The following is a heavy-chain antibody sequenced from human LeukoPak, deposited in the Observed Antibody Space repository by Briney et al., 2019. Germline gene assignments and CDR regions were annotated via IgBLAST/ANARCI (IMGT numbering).Heavy chain of an antibody. CDR1: GFTFSSYS. CDR3: ARGYGSGSYGGPGFEY. D-gene: IGHD3-10*01. Sequence: GGSLRLSCAASGFTFSSYSMNWVRQAPGKGLEWVSSISSSSSYIYYADSVKGRFTISRDNAKNSLYLQMNSLRAEDTAVYYCARGYGSGSYGGPGFEYWGQGTLVTVSS. CDR2: ISSSSSYI. V-gene: IGHV3-21*01. J-gene: IGHJ4*02.